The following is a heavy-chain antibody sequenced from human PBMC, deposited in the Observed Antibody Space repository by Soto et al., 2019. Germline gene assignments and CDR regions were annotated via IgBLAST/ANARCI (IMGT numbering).Heavy chain of an antibody. CDR1: GFTFSDYG. D-gene: IGHD1-26*01. CDR3: AKSPQWVAKGGMDV. J-gene: IGHJ6*02. CDR2: ISNDGIKK. V-gene: IGHV3-30*18. Sequence: QVQLVESGGGVVQPGGSLRLSCAASGFTFSDYGVHWVRQAPGKGLEWVAVISNDGIKKNYGESAKGRFTISRDNSNNTLDLQMNSLRTEDTAVYYCAKSPQWVAKGGMDVWCQGTTVTVSS.